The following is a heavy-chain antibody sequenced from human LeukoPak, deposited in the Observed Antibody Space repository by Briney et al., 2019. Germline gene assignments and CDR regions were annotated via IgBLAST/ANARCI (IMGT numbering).Heavy chain of an antibody. D-gene: IGHD6-13*01. Sequence: CVDSVKGRFTASRDNAKNSLYLQMNSLRAEDTAVYYCARVRVVAAAKYYFDYWGQGTLVTVSS. J-gene: IGHJ4*02. CDR3: ARVRVVAAAKYYFDY. V-gene: IGHV3-7*01.